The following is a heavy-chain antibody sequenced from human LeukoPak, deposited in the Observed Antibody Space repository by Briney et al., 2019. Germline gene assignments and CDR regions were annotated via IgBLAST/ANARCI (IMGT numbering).Heavy chain of an antibody. CDR3: AREMEGDAFDI. Sequence: GGSLGLSCAASGFTFSSYSMNWVRQAPGKGLEWVSSISSSSSYIYYADSVKGRFTISRDNAKNSLYLQMNSLRAEDTAVYYCAREMEGDAFDIWGQGTMVTVSS. CDR1: GFTFSSYS. D-gene: IGHD3-3*01. V-gene: IGHV3-21*01. J-gene: IGHJ3*02. CDR2: ISSSSSYI.